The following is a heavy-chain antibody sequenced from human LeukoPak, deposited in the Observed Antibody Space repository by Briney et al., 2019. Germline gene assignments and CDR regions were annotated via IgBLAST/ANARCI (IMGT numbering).Heavy chain of an antibody. CDR3: ASSGYSMGPFDY. Sequence: GGSLRLSCAASGFTFSTYGMHWVRQAPGKGLEWVAVISYDGSNKYYADSVKGRFTISRDNSKNTLYLQMNSLRAEDTAVYYCASSGYSMGPFDYWGQGTLVTVSS. CDR2: ISYDGSNK. V-gene: IGHV3-30*12. CDR1: GFTFSTYG. J-gene: IGHJ4*02. D-gene: IGHD3-22*01.